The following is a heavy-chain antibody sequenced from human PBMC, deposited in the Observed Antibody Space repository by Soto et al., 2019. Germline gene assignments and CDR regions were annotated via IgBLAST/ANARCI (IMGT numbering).Heavy chain of an antibody. V-gene: IGHV4-30-4*01. D-gene: IGHD2-8*01. J-gene: IGHJ4*02. CDR1: GFTISSGDYY. CDR2: IYYSGTT. CDR3: ARETIVLMVYATD. Sequence: SETLSLTCTVSGFTISSGDYYWSWIRQPPGKGLEWIGYIYYSGTTYYNPSLKSRVTISVDTSKNQFSLKLSSVTAADTAVYYCARETIVLMVYATDWGQGTLVTVSS.